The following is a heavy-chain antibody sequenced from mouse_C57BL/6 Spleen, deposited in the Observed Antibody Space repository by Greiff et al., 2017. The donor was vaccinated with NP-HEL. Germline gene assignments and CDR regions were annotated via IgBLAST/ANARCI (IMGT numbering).Heavy chain of an antibody. V-gene: IGHV1-26*01. D-gene: IGHD1-1*01. CDR1: GYTFTDYY. CDR2: INPNNGGT. Sequence: EVQLQQSGPELVKPGASVKISCKASGYTFTDYYMNWVKQSHGKSLEWIGDINPNNGGTSYNQKFKGKATLTVDKSSSTAYMELRSLTSEDSAVYYCASGSSYAMDYWGQGTSVTVSS. J-gene: IGHJ4*01. CDR3: ASGSSYAMDY.